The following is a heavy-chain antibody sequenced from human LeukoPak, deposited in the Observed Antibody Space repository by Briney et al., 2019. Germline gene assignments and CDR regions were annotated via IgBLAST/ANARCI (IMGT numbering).Heavy chain of an antibody. Sequence: PGGSLRLSCVAPGFSLSMSWVTWVRLAPGKGLEWVANIDKHGNKKYYVGSVKGRFAISRDYASNSVFLQVDSLRAEDTSVYYCARDAGWGYYDLWGQGTPVTVSS. CDR3: ARDAGWGYYDL. CDR1: GFSLSMSW. J-gene: IGHJ4*02. V-gene: IGHV3-7*01. CDR2: IDKHGNKK. D-gene: IGHD1-26*01.